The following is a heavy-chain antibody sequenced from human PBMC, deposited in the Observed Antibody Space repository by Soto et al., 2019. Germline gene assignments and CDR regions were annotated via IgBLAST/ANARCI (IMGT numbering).Heavy chain of an antibody. CDR3: AKYYMVTRSPFDY. D-gene: IGHD5-18*01. CDR2: ITSTGDRA. V-gene: IGHV3-23*01. CDR1: GFTFSSYA. Sequence: GGSLRLSCAASGFTFSSYAMSWVRQAPGKGLEWVPSITSTGDRAYYADSVKGRFTVSRDNSKNTLYPQMNSLRAEDTAVYYCAKYYMVTRSPFDYWGQGTLVTVSS. J-gene: IGHJ4*02.